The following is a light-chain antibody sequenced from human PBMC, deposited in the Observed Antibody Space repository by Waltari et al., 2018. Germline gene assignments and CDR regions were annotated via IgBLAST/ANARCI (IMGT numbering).Light chain of an antibody. V-gene: IGKV2-28*01. CDR2: LIS. J-gene: IGKJ2*01. CDR3: MQALQTPYT. CDR1: QSLLQSNGYTS. Sequence: DIVMTQSPLYLPVTPGEPASISCRSSQSLLQSNGYTSLDWYLLKPGQAPLLLINLISTPAAGVDKRCSGRESGADCTLKSSRKEAEDGGDYYCMQALQTPYTFGQGTKLEI.